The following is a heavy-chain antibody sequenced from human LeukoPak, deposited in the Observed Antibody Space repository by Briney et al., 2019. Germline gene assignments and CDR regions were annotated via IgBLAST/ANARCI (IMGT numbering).Heavy chain of an antibody. Sequence: PSQTLSLTYTVSGGSISSGSYYWSWIRQPAGKGLEWIGRIYTSGSTNYNPSLKSRVTISVDTSKNQFSLKLSSVTAADTAVYYCARDAGSFSGGIDYWGQGTLVTVSS. CDR1: GGSISSGSYY. CDR3: ARDAGSFSGGIDY. V-gene: IGHV4-61*02. D-gene: IGHD2-15*01. CDR2: IYTSGST. J-gene: IGHJ4*02.